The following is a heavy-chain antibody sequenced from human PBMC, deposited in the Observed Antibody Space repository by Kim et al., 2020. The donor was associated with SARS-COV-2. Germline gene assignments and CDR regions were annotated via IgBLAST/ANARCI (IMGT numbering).Heavy chain of an antibody. CDR3: ARGGEYYYDSSGYYYYYYGMDV. J-gene: IGHJ6*02. Sequence: ASVKVSCKASGYTFTGYYMHWVRQAPGQGLEWMGWINPNSGGTNYAQKFQGRVTMTRDTSISTAYMELSRLRSDDTAVYYCARGGEYYYDSSGYYYYYYGMDVWGQGTTVTVSS. CDR2: INPNSGGT. CDR1: GYTFTGYY. V-gene: IGHV1-2*02. D-gene: IGHD3-22*01.